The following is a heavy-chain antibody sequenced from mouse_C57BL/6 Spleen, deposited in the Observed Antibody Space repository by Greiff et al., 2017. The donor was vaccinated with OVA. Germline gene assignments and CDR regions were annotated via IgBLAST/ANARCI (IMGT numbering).Heavy chain of an antibody. V-gene: IGHV5-16*01. CDR3: AREEGTSWYFDV. CDR1: GFTFSDYY. Sequence: EVKLVESEGGLVQPGSSMKLSCTASGFTFSDYYMAWVRQVPEKGLEWVANINYDGSSTYYLDSLKSRFIISRDNAKNILYLQMSSLKSEDTATYYCAREEGTSWYFDVWGTGTTVTVSS. CDR2: INYDGSST. J-gene: IGHJ1*03. D-gene: IGHD3-3*01.